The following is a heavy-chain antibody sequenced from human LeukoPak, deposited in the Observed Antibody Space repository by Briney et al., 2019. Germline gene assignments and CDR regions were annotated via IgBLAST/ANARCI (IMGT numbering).Heavy chain of an antibody. CDR1: GFTFSSYA. CDR2: ISESGDIT. D-gene: IGHD5-18*01. CDR3: AKGQSLDTSMLTHGSFDY. Sequence: GGSLRLSCAASGFTFSSYAMSWVRQAPGERLEWVLAISESGDITYYADSVKGRFTISRDNSRNTLYLQMNSLRADDTAVYYCAKGQSLDTSMLTHGSFDYWGQGTLVTASS. V-gene: IGHV3-23*01. J-gene: IGHJ4*02.